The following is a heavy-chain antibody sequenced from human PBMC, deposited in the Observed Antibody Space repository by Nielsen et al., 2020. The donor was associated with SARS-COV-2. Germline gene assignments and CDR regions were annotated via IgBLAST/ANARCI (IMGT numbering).Heavy chain of an antibody. Sequence: ASVKVSCKASGDTFLIDNIHWLRQAPGQGLEWIGIINLSAGSTDSAQKFKGRVTMTRDTSASTVYLALTSLKSEDTAVYYCATPITVDYFDYWGQGTLVTVSS. V-gene: IGHV1-46*01. CDR2: INLSAGST. J-gene: IGHJ4*02. CDR3: ATPITVDYFDY. CDR1: GDTFLIDN.